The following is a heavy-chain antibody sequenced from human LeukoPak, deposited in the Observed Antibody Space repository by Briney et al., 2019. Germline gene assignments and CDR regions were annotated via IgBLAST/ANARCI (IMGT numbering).Heavy chain of an antibody. J-gene: IGHJ6*03. CDR2: LYYSGST. V-gene: IGHV4-39*06. Sequence: PSETLSLTCTVAGGSISNNLYYWGWVRQPPGKGLEWIGSLYYSGSTYYNASLKGRVTISIDKAKNQFALMLSSVTAADTAVYYCARSYYYYYYMDVWGKGTTVTVSS. CDR3: ARSYYYYYYMDV. CDR1: GGSISNNLYY.